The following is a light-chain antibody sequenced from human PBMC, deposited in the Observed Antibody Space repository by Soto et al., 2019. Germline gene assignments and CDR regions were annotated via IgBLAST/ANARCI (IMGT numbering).Light chain of an antibody. CDR3: QSYDSSLSAAV. CDR2: SNN. J-gene: IGLJ2*01. V-gene: IGLV1-40*01. CDR1: SPNIGAGYD. Sequence: QAVVTQPPSVSGAPGQKVIISCTGSSPNIGAGYDVHWYQQLPGTAPKLLIYSNNNRPSGVPDRLSGSKSGTSASLAITGLQVEDEADYYCQSYDSSLSAAVFGGGTKLTVL.